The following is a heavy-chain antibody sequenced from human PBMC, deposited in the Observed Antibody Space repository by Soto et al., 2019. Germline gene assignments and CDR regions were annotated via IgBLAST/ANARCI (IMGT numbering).Heavy chain of an antibody. CDR1: GGSVSSGSYY. V-gene: IGHV4-61*01. J-gene: IGHJ6*02. D-gene: IGHD3-10*01. Sequence: QVQLQESGPGLVKPSETLSLTCTVSGGSVSSGSYYWSWIRQPPGKGLEWIGYIYYSGSTNYNPSLKSRVTISVDTSKNQFSLKLSSVTAADTAVYYCARDASGSYYYYGMDVWGQGTSVTVSS. CDR2: IYYSGST. CDR3: ARDASGSYYYYGMDV.